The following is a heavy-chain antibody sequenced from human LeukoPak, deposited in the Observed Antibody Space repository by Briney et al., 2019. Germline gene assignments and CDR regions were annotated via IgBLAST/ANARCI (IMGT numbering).Heavy chain of an antibody. D-gene: IGHD3-16*01. CDR1: GFTFSDYY. J-gene: IGHJ3*01. V-gene: IGHV3-11*01. Sequence: GGSLRLSCAASGFTFSDYYMSWIRQAPGKGLEWVSYISSSGSTIYYADSVKGRFTISRDNAKNSLYLQMNSLRVEDTAVYYCAKIWGFRGPPPLDAFDFWGQGTIITVSS. CDR2: ISSSGSTI. CDR3: AKIWGFRGPPPLDAFDF.